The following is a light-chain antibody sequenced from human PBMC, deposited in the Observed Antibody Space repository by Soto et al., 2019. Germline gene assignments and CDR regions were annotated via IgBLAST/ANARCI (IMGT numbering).Light chain of an antibody. J-gene: IGKJ2*01. CDR2: GAS. CDR1: QSVSSTW. CDR3: QQYCSSRYT. V-gene: IGKV3-20*01. Sequence: ETVLTQSPGTLSLSPGERATLSCRASQSVSSTWLAWYQQKPGQPPRLLIYGASSRASGIPDRFSGSGSGTEFTLTISRLEPEDFAVYYCQQYCSSRYTFGQGTKLEIK.